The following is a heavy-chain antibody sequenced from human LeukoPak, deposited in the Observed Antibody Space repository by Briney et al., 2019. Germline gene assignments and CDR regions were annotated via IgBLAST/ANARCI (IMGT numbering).Heavy chain of an antibody. CDR3: ARVLVKWELPSYFDY. CDR1: GYTFTSYA. CDR2: INTNTGNP. Sequence: ASVKVSCKASGYTFTSYAMNWVRQAPGQGLEWMGWINTNTGNPTYAQGFTGRFVFSLDTSVSTAYLQISSLKAEDTAVYYCARVLVKWELPSYFDYWGQGTLVTVSS. J-gene: IGHJ4*02. V-gene: IGHV7-4-1*02. D-gene: IGHD1-26*01.